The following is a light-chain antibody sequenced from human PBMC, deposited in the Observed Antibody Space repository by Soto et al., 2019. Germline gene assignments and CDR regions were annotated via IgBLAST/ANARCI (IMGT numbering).Light chain of an antibody. CDR2: GAS. Sequence: EIVLTQSPAILSVSPGEIATLSCSASQSVSSNLACYQQKPGQAPRLLFYGASNRATGIPDRFSGSGSGTDFTLTISRLEPEDFAVYYCQQYGRSPPWTFGQGTKVDIK. J-gene: IGKJ1*01. V-gene: IGKV3-20*01. CDR3: QQYGRSPPWT. CDR1: QSVSSN.